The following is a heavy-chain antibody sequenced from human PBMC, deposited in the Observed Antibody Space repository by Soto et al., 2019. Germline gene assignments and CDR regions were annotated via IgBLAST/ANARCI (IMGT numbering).Heavy chain of an antibody. J-gene: IGHJ6*03. CDR3: AKEGGSFSLLVFVYMDV. CDR2: ISWNSGSI. V-gene: IGHV3-9*01. Sequence: GGSLRLSCAASGFTFDDYAMHWVRQAPGKGLEWVSGISWNSGSIGYADSVKGRFTISRDNAKNSLYLQMNSLRAEDTALYYCAKEGGSFSLLVFVYMDVWGKGTTVTVSS. D-gene: IGHD2-15*01. CDR1: GFTFDDYA.